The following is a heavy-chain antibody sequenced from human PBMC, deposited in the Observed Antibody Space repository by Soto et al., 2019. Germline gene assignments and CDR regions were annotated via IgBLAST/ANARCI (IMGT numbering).Heavy chain of an antibody. CDR2: ISYDGSNK. V-gene: IGHV3-30*18. CDR1: GFTFSSYG. CDR3: AKGTGGLRFLEWFTGLHYFDY. D-gene: IGHD3-3*01. Sequence: PGGSLRLSCAASGFTFSSYGMHWVRQAPGKGLEWVAVISYDGSNKYYADSVKGRFTISRDNSKNTLYLQMNSLRAEDTAVYYSAKGTGGLRFLEWFTGLHYFDYWGQGTLVTVSS. J-gene: IGHJ4*02.